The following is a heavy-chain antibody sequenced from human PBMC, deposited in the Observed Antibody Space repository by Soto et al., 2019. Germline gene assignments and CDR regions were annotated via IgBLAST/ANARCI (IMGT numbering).Heavy chain of an antibody. D-gene: IGHD3-10*01. J-gene: IGHJ6*01. CDR1: GIPVSSNY. V-gene: IGHV3-53*04. CDR3: ARDGPYYYASRMDV. CDR2: LHSGGDT. Sequence: EVQLVESGGGLVQPGGSLRLSRVASGIPVSSNYMTWVRQAPGKGLEWVSVLHSGGDTYYANSVKGRFTISRHDSTNTLFLQMNSLTAEDTAVYYCARDGPYYYASRMDVW.